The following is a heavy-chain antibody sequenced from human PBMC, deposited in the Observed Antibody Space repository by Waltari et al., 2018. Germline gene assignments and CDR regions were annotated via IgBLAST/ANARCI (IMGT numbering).Heavy chain of an antibody. J-gene: IGHJ4*02. CDR1: GYTLTELS. CDR3: ATGLRLGELSFPAADY. CDR2: FDPEDGET. D-gene: IGHD3-16*02. V-gene: IGHV1-24*01. Sequence: QVQLVQSGAEVKKPGASVKVSCKVSGYTLTELSMHWWRQAPGKGLEWMGGFDPEDGETIYAQKFQGRVTMTEDTSTDTAYMELSSLRSEDTAVYYCATGLRLGELSFPAADYWGQGTLVTVSS.